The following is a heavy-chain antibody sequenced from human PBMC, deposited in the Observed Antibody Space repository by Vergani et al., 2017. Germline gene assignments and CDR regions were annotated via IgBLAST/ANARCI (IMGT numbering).Heavy chain of an antibody. D-gene: IGHD4-11*01. Sequence: QVQLVQSGAEVKKPGASVKVSCKASGYTFTGYYMHWVRQAPGQGLAWMGLINPNSGGTNYAQKFQGRVTMTRDTSSSTAYMELSRLRFDDTAVYYCARDVTSPGGLYDIWGQGTMVTVSS. CDR2: INPNSGGT. V-gene: IGHV1-2*02. CDR1: GYTFTGYY. J-gene: IGHJ3*02. CDR3: ARDVTSPGGLYDI.